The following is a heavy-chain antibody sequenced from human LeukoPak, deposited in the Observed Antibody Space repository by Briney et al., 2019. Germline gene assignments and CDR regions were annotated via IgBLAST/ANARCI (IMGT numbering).Heavy chain of an antibody. J-gene: IGHJ4*02. D-gene: IGHD3-10*01. CDR2: ITHDETKK. Sequence: GGSLRLSCAASGFPFSSYGMHWVRQAPGKGLEWVAFITHDETKKYYAESVKGRVTISRDNAKNSLYLQMNSLRAEDTAVYYCARGSGEFYYFDYWGQGTLVTVSS. V-gene: IGHV3-30*02. CDR1: GFPFSSYG. CDR3: ARGSGEFYYFDY.